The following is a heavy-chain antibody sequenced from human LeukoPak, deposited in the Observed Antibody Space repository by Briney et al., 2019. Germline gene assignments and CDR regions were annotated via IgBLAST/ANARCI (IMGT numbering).Heavy chain of an antibody. V-gene: IGHV3-23*01. CDR2: ISDSDGST. D-gene: IGHD6-19*01. J-gene: IGHJ4*02. CDR3: AKVRAGWYFNY. Sequence: GGSLRLSCSASGFTFSNYAMSWVRQAPGKGLEWVSIISDSDGSTYYADSVKGRFTISRDDSKNTLYLQMNSLKVEDTAVYYCAKVRAGWYFNYWGQGILVTVSS. CDR1: GFTFSNYA.